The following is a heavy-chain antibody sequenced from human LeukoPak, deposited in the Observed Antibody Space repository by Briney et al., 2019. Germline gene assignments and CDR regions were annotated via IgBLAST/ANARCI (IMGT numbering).Heavy chain of an antibody. J-gene: IGHJ4*02. CDR2: INHSGST. D-gene: IGHD3-22*01. CDR3: ARVGNYYDSSGYLFDY. CDR1: GGSFSGYY. Sequence: SETLSLTCAVYGGSFSGYYWSWIRQPPGKGLEWIGEINHSGSTNYNPSPKSRVTISVDTSKNQFSLKLSSVTAADTAVYYCARVGNYYDSSGYLFDYWGQGTLVTVSS. V-gene: IGHV4-34*01.